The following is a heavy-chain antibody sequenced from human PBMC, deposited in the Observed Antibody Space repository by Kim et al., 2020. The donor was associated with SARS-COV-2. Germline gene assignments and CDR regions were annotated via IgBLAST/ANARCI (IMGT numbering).Heavy chain of an antibody. Sequence: SETLSLTCTVSGGSVSSGSYYWSWIRQPPGKGLEWIGYIYYSGSTNYNPSLKSRVTISVDTSKNQFSLKLSSVTAADTAVYYCAGTYYYDSSGYSFDYWGQGTLVTVSS. J-gene: IGHJ4*02. CDR3: AGTYYYDSSGYSFDY. CDR2: IYYSGST. V-gene: IGHV4-61*01. D-gene: IGHD3-22*01. CDR1: GGSVSSGSYY.